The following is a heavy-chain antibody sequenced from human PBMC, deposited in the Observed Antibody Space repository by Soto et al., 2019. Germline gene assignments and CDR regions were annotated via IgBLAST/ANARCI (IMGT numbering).Heavy chain of an antibody. CDR2: ITWNGGAI. CDR3: ASGNDNGDYRELG. V-gene: IGHV3-9*01. J-gene: IGHJ1*01. D-gene: IGHD4-17*01. CDR1: GFTFEDYA. Sequence: EVQLVESGGGLVQPGRSLRLSCAASGFTFEDYAMHWVRQVPGRGLEWVSTITWNGGAIGYADSVKGRITISRDNAKNSVYLQMNSLTSEDTAFYYCASGNDNGDYRELGWGQGTLVNVSS.